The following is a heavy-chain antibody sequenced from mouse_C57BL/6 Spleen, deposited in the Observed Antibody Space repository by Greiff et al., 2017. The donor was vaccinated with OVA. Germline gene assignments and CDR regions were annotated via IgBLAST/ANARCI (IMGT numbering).Heavy chain of an antibody. D-gene: IGHD1-1*01. CDR2: IYPGGGYT. Sequence: VQRVESGAELVRPGTSVKMSCKASGYTFTNYWIGWAKQRPGHGLEWIGDIYPGGGYTNYNEKFKGKATLTADTSSSTAYMQFSSLTSEDSAIYYCAREAYYGSSYEYFDVWGTGTTVTVSS. V-gene: IGHV1-63*01. CDR1: GYTFTNYW. CDR3: AREAYYGSSYEYFDV. J-gene: IGHJ1*03.